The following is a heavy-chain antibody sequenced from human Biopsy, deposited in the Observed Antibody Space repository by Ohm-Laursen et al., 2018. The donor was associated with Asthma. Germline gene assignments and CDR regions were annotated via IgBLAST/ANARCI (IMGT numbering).Heavy chain of an antibody. Sequence: SLRLSCAASGFMFRSFGMHWVRQAPGKGLEWVAVISYDGNHKFYEDSVKGRFTISRDNSMNTLYLHMNSLRVEDTAVYYCARGLDYSGRSGSDYWGQGTLVTVSS. CDR3: ARGLDYSGRSGSDY. J-gene: IGHJ4*02. D-gene: IGHD3-10*01. CDR2: ISYDGNHK. V-gene: IGHV3-30*03. CDR1: GFMFRSFG.